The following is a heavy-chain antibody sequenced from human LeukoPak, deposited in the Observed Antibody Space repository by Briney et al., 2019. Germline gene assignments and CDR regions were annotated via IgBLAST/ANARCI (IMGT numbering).Heavy chain of an antibody. V-gene: IGHV3-9*01. D-gene: IGHD3-22*01. CDR1: GFTFDDYA. J-gene: IGHJ5*02. CDR2: ISWNSGSI. Sequence: PGGSLRLSCAASGFTFDDYAMHWVRQAPGKGLEWVSGISWNSGSIGYADSVKGRFTISRDNAKNSLYLQMNSLRAEDTALYYCAKDSSPVYDSSGYYPGWFDPWGQGTLVTVSS. CDR3: AKDSSPVYDSSGYYPGWFDP.